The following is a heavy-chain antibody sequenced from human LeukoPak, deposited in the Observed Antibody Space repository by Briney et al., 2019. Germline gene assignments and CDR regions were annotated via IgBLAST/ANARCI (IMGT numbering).Heavy chain of an antibody. CDR3: ARSPITMIVVATFDI. Sequence: ASVKVSCKASGYTFTSYGISWVRQAPGQGLEWMGWISAYNGNTNYAQKLQGRVTMTTDTSTSTAYMELRSLRSDDTAVYYCARSPITMIVVATFDIWGQGTMVTVSS. CDR1: GYTFTSYG. CDR2: ISAYNGNT. V-gene: IGHV1-18*01. J-gene: IGHJ3*02. D-gene: IGHD3-22*01.